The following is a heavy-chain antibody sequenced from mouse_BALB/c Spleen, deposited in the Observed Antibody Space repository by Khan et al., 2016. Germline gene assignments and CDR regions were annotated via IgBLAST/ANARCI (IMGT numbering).Heavy chain of an antibody. J-gene: IGHJ3*01. D-gene: IGHD1-1*01. CDR2: INPGSGGT. CDR1: GYAFTNCL. CDR3: ASQYGSSYVGFAY. V-gene: IGHV1-54*01. Sequence: QVRLQQSGAELVRPGTSVKVSCKASGYAFTNCLIEWVKQRPGQGLEWIGVINPGSGGTNYNERFKGKATLTADNSSSTAYRQLSSLTSDDSAVYFCASQYGSSYVGFAYWGQGTLVTVSA.